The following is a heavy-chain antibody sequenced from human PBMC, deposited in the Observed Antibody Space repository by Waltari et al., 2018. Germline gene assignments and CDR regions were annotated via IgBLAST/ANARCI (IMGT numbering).Heavy chain of an antibody. CDR1: GGSLSSCGYH. CDR3: ARDQGAFDI. CDR2: FYYSGST. Sequence: QVQLQESGTGLVKPSQTLYLTCTVSGGSLSSCGYHWCWIRQHPGTGLELFGYFYYSGSTYYNPALKIRVTISVDTSKHQFPLKLSSVTAADTAVYYCARDQGAFDIWGQGTMVTVSS. J-gene: IGHJ3*02. V-gene: IGHV4-31*03.